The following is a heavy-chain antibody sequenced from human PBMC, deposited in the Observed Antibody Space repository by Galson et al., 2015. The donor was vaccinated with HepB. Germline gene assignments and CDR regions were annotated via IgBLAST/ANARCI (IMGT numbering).Heavy chain of an antibody. CDR2: IKQDGSEK. CDR3: ARGGGRDGKYQLLWE. V-gene: IGHV3-7*01. J-gene: IGHJ4*02. Sequence: NIKQDGSEKYYVDSVKGRFTISRDNAKNSLYLQMNSLRAEDTAVYYCARGGGRDGKYQLLWEWGQGTLVTVSS. D-gene: IGHD2-2*01.